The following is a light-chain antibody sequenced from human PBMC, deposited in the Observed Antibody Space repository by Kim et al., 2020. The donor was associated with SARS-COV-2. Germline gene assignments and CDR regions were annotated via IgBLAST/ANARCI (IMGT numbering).Light chain of an antibody. CDR2: SNN. J-gene: IGLJ2*01. CDR1: NSNIGTNT. V-gene: IGLV1-44*01. CDR3: AAWDDSVNGHVV. Sequence: QRVTISCSGSNSNIGTNTVNLSQQLPGTAPKPLIYSNNQRPSGVPDRFSGSKSGTSASLAISGLQAEDEAEYDCAAWDDSVNGHVVFGGGTQLTVL.